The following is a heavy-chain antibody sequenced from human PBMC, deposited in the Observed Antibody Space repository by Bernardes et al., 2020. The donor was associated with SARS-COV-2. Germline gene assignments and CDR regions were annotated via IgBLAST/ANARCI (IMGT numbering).Heavy chain of an antibody. Sequence: SETLSLTCAVYGGSFSGYYWSWIRQPPGKGLEWIGEINHSGSTNYNPSLKSRVTISVDTSKNQFSLKLSSVTAADTAVYYCARGGGTAMGTFDYWGQGTLVTVSS. D-gene: IGHD5-18*01. CDR2: INHSGST. CDR3: ARGGGTAMGTFDY. V-gene: IGHV4-34*01. J-gene: IGHJ4*02. CDR1: GGSFSGYY.